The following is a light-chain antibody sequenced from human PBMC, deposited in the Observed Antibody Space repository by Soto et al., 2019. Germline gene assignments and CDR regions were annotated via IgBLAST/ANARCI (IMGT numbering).Light chain of an antibody. V-gene: IGKV1-39*01. CDR3: QQSYTTLGT. CDR2: GAS. CDR1: QSISDY. Sequence: DIQLTQSPSSLSASVGDRVIITCRASQSISDYVNWFQQKPGRAPKLLIYGASSLQGGVPSRFSGSGSGTDFTLTISSLQPEDFATYYCQQSYTTLGTFGQGTKVDI. J-gene: IGKJ1*01.